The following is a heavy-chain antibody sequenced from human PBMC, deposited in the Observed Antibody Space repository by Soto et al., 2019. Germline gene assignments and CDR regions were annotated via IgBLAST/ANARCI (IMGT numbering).Heavy chain of an antibody. CDR1: GFTFSNYA. V-gene: IGHV3-23*01. D-gene: IGHD3-16*01. CDR3: AKADFVWSSEQPYYFDY. J-gene: IGHJ4*02. CDR2: ISGSGGRS. Sequence: EVQLLDSGGGLVQPGGSLRLSCAASGFTFSNYAMTWVRQGPGKGLEWVSGISGSGGRSYYADSVKGRFTISRDNSKSTLYLQLNSLRAEDTAVYYGAKADFVWSSEQPYYFDYWGQGTLVTVSS.